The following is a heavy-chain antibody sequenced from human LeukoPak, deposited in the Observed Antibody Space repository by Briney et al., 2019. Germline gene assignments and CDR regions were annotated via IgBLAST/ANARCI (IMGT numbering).Heavy chain of an antibody. D-gene: IGHD6-13*01. V-gene: IGHV4-39*07. J-gene: IGHJ5*02. CDR2: IYHSGST. CDR3: VGDSSSWTSWFDP. CDR1: GGSISSSSYY. Sequence: PSETLSLTCTVSGGSISSSSYYWGWIRQPPGKGLEWIGSIYHSGSTYYNPSLKSRVTISVDTSKNQFSLRLSSVTAADTAVYYCVGDSSSWTSWFDPWGQGTLVTVSS.